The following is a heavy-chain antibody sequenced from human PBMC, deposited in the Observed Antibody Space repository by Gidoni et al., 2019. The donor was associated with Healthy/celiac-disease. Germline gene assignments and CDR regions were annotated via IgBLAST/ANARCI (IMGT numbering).Heavy chain of an antibody. CDR1: GFSLSNARMG. Sequence: QVTLKESGPVLVKPTETLTLTCTVSGFSLSNARMGVSWIRQPPGKALEWLAHIFSNDEKSYSTSLKSRLTISKDTSKSQVVLTMTNMDPVDTATYYCARIGVSGLPSDYWGQGTLVTVSS. CDR3: ARIGVSGLPSDY. D-gene: IGHD3-3*01. V-gene: IGHV2-26*01. J-gene: IGHJ4*02. CDR2: IFSNDEK.